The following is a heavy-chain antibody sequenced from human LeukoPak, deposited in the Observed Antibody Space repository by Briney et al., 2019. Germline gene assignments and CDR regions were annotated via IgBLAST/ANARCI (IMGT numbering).Heavy chain of an antibody. V-gene: IGHV4-61*02. Sequence: SETLSLTCTVSGGSISSGSYYWSWIRQPAGKGLEWIGRIYTSGSTNYNPSLKSRVTISVDTSKNQFSLKLSSVTAADTAVYYCARDPVLRGWFDPWGQGTLVTVSS. CDR3: ARDPVLRGWFDP. CDR2: IYTSGST. D-gene: IGHD4-17*01. CDR1: GGSISSGSYY. J-gene: IGHJ5*02.